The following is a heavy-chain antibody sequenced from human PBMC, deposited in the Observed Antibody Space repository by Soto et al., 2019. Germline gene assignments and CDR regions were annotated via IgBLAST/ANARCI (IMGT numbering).Heavy chain of an antibody. J-gene: IGHJ6*02. Sequence: ASVKVSCKASGYTFTSYGISWVRQAPGQGLGWMGGIIPFNGNANYAQKFQGRVTMTTDTSTSTAYMELSSLRSEDTAVYYCARDRNGNYYSGMDVWGQGTTVTVSS. CDR1: GYTFTSYG. D-gene: IGHD1-1*01. CDR2: IIPFNGNA. CDR3: ARDRNGNYYSGMDV. V-gene: IGHV1-18*01.